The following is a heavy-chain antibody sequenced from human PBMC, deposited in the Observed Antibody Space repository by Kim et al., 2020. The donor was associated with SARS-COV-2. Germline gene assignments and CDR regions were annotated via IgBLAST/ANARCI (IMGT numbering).Heavy chain of an antibody. CDR2: ISGSGSRT. V-gene: IGHV3-23*01. D-gene: IGHD3-3*01. CDR1: GFTFRSYG. Sequence: GGSLRLSCAASGFTFRSYGMSWVRQAPGKGLEWVSSISGSGSRTYYADSVKGRFTISRDNSKNTLYLQMNSLRAEDTAVYYCARGGVYYDFSIAYWGQGT. CDR3: ARGGVYYDFSIAY. J-gene: IGHJ4*02.